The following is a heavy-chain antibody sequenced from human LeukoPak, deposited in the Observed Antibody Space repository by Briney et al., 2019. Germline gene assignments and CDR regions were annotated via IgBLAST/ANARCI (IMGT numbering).Heavy chain of an antibody. CDR2: ISGSGGST. CDR1: GFTFSSYA. CDR3: AKGGAAAGLWDPFDY. D-gene: IGHD6-13*01. Sequence: GGSLRLSCAASGFTFSSYAMSWVRQAPGKGLEWVSAISGSGGSTYYADSVKGRFTISRDNSKNTLYLQMNSLRAEDTAVYYCAKGGAAAGLWDPFDYWGQGTLVTVSS. V-gene: IGHV3-23*01. J-gene: IGHJ4*02.